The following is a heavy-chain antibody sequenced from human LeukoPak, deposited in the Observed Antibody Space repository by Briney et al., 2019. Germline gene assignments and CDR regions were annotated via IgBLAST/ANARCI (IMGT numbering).Heavy chain of an antibody. J-gene: IGHJ4*02. CDR2: INPNRDGT. CDR1: GYTFTDYY. D-gene: IGHD1-7*01. V-gene: IGHV1-2*02. CDR3: ARDGPVTGTYYFDY. Sequence: ASVKVSCKASGYTFTDYYMHWVRQAPGQGLEWMGWINPNRDGTNYAQKFQGRVTMTRDTSISTAYMELSRLTSDDTAVYYCARDGPVTGTYYFDYWGQGTLVTVSS.